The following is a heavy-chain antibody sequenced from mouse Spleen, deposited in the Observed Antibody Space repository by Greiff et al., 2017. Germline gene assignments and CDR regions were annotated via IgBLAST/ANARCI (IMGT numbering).Heavy chain of an antibody. CDR3: ARRPYYGNYDWFAY. D-gene: IGHD2-10*01. CDR2: INSDGGST. V-gene: IGHV5-2*01. Sequence: EVKLVESGGGLVQPGESLKLSCESNEYEFPSHDMSWVRKTPEKRLEFVAAINSDGGSTYYPDTMERRFIISRDNTKKTLYLQMSSLRSEDTALYYCARRPYYGNYDWFAYWGQGTLVTVSA. J-gene: IGHJ3*01. CDR1: EYEFPSHD.